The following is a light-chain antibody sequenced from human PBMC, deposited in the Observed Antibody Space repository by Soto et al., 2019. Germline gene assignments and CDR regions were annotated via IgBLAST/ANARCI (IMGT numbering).Light chain of an antibody. CDR2: DAS. J-gene: IGKJ1*01. V-gene: IGKV3-20*01. Sequence: EIVLTQSPGTLSLSPGERATLSCSSSHSVSSSYLAWYQQKPGQAPRLLIYDASSRATGIPDGFSGSGSVTDFTLTIRRLEPVDFEVYYCDQYGTSPTFGQGTKVDIQ. CDR1: HSVSSSY. CDR3: DQYGTSPT.